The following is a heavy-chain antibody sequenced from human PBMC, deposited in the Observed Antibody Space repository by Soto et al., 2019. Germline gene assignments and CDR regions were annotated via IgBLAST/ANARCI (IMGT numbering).Heavy chain of an antibody. CDR3: ARDREYNWNYNWFDP. CDR1: GYTFTSYG. V-gene: IGHV1-18*01. D-gene: IGHD1-7*01. CDR2: ISTYNGNT. Sequence: ASVKVSCTASGYTFTSYGISWVRQAPGQGLEWMGWISTYNGNTNFTQKLQGRVTMTTDTSTSTAYMELRSLRSDDTAVYYCARDREYNWNYNWFDPWGQGTLVTVSS. J-gene: IGHJ5*02.